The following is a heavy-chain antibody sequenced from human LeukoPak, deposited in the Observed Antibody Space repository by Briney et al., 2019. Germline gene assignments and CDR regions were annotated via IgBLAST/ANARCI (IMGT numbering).Heavy chain of an antibody. CDR2: INPHSGGT. CDR3: ARGSWFGDLLYAQPAYYFDY. V-gene: IGHV1-2*02. Sequence: ASVKVSCKASGYTFTDYHIHWVRQAPGQGLEWMGWINPHSGGTNYAQNFQDRVTMTRDTSISTAYMDLSRLRSDDTAVYYCARGSWFGDLLYAQPAYYFDYWGQGTLVTVSS. CDR1: GYTFTDYH. J-gene: IGHJ4*02. D-gene: IGHD3-10*01.